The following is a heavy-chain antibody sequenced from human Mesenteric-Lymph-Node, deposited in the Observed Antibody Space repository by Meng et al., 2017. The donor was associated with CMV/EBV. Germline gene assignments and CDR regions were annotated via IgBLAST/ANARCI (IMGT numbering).Heavy chain of an antibody. CDR2: IYHTRNT. Sequence: TGVVAGASIGSSSNWGSWVRQPPGKGLEWIGEIYHTRNTHYNPSLKSRVTMSIDKSKNQFSLKLSSVTAADTAVFYCARLLEGTFDPWGQGTLVTVSS. D-gene: IGHD1-1*01. CDR3: ARLLEGTFDP. CDR1: GASIGSSSNW. V-gene: IGHV4-4*02. J-gene: IGHJ5*02.